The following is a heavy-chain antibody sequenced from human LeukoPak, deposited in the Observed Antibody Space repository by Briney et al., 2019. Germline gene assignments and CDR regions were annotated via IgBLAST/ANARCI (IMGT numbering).Heavy chain of an antibody. D-gene: IGHD2-2*01. CDR2: TYCRSTWYN. V-gene: IGHV6-1*01. Sequence: SQTLSLTCAIFGDSVSSNSVTWNWIRQSPSRGLEWLGRTYCRSTWYNDYAVSVRGRITVNPDTSKNQFSLHLNSVTPEDTAVYYCARRLTQYDCFDPWGQGILVTVSS. J-gene: IGHJ5*02. CDR3: ARRLTQYDCFDP. CDR1: GDSVSSNSVT.